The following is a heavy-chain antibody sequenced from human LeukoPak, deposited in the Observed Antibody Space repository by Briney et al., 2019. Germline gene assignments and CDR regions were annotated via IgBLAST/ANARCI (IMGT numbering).Heavy chain of an antibody. Sequence: PGGSLRLSCAASGFTFSSYAMSWVRQAPGKGLEWVSAISASGASTYYADSVKGRFTISRDSSKNTLYLQMNSLRAEDTAIYYCAKDREPGIAAAGTVSDYWGQGTLVTVSS. CDR3: AKDREPGIAAAGTVSDY. J-gene: IGHJ4*02. CDR1: GFTFSSYA. D-gene: IGHD6-13*01. CDR2: ISASGAST. V-gene: IGHV3-23*01.